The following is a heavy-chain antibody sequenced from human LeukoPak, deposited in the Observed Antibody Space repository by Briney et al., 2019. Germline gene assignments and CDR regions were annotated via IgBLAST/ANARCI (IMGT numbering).Heavy chain of an antibody. CDR2: IYYSGST. J-gene: IGHJ6*04. D-gene: IGHD6-19*01. CDR3: ARDRDIAVAGTRYYYYGMDV. Sequence: PSETLSLTCTVSGGSISSGGYYWSWIRQHPGKGLEWIGYIYYSGSTYYNPSLKSRVTISVDTSKNQLSLKLSSVTAADTAVYYCARDRDIAVAGTRYYYYGMDVWGKGTTVTVSS. V-gene: IGHV4-31*03. CDR1: GGSISSGGYY.